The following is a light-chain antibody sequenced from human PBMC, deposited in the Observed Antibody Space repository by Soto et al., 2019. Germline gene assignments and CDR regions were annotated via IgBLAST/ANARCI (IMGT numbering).Light chain of an antibody. CDR1: SSNIGSHT. V-gene: IGLV1-44*01. J-gene: IGLJ1*01. CDR2: RTN. Sequence: QSVLTQPSSASGTPGQSVNISCSGTSSNIGSHTVNWYQQIPGKAPQLFIFRTNERPSGVPDRFSGSKSVTSASLAISGLHSDEADYYCGSWDSSLSAYVFGTGTKVTGL. CDR3: GSWDSSLSAYV.